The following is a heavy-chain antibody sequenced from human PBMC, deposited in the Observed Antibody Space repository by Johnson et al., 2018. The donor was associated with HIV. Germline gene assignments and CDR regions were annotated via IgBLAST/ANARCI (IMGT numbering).Heavy chain of an antibody. CDR1: GFTFSSYG. Sequence: VQLVESRGGLVHPGGSLRLSCGASGFTFSSYGMTWVRQAPGKGLAWVSGLSGSGTSTYYADSVKGWFTIFRDNSRNTLYLQMNSLIVDDTAVYYCAKGPAAVFGLVADIWGQGTKVTVSS. V-gene: IGHV3-23*04. CDR3: AKGPAAVFGLVADI. CDR2: LSGSGTST. D-gene: IGHD3/OR15-3a*01. J-gene: IGHJ3*02.